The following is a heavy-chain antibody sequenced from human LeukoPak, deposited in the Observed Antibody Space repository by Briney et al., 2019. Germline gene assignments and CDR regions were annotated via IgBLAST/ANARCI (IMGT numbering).Heavy chain of an antibody. J-gene: IGHJ4*02. CDR1: GYTFTSYD. Sequence: ASVKVSCKASGYTFTSYDINWVRQATGQGLEWMGWMNPNSGNTGYAQKFQGRVTIIRNTSISTAYMELSSLRAEDTALYYCAKDWGVWFGEVWSGYFDNWGQGTLVTVSP. CDR2: MNPNSGNT. V-gene: IGHV1-8*03. D-gene: IGHD3-10*01. CDR3: AKDWGVWFGEVWSGYFDN.